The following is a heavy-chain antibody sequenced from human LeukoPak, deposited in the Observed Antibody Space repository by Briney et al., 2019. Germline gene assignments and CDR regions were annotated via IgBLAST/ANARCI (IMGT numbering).Heavy chain of an antibody. D-gene: IGHD3-16*01. CDR1: GYTFRSYG. Sequence: PGGSLRLSCAVSGYTFRSYGMHWVRQAPGKGLEWVAVISYDGNYKYYADSVKGQFTISRDNSKNTVSLQMNSLRPEDTAVYYCAKVLRGAWHFDLWGRGTLVTVSS. CDR3: AKVLRGAWHFDL. J-gene: IGHJ2*01. V-gene: IGHV3-30*18. CDR2: ISYDGNYK.